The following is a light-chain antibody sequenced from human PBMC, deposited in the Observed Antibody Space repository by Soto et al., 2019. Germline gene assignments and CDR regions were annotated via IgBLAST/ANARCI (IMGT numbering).Light chain of an antibody. J-gene: IGKJ1*01. V-gene: IGKV3-15*01. CDR3: QQYNNWPRT. Sequence: EIVMTQSPATLSVSPGARATLSCRASQSVSSNLAWYQQKPGQAPRLLIYGASTRATGIPARVSGSGSGTEFTLTISSLQSEDFAVYYCQQYNNWPRTFGQGTKVDIK. CDR2: GAS. CDR1: QSVSSN.